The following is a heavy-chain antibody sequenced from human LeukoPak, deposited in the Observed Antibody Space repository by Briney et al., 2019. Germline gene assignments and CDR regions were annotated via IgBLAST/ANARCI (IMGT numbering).Heavy chain of an antibody. J-gene: IGHJ4*02. D-gene: IGHD2-8*01. Sequence: GGSLRLSCAASGFTFGSYAMSWVRQAPGKGLEWVSGISGHGGSTYYADSVKGRFTISRDNSKNTLYLQMNSLRAEDTAEYYCAKDFGNCINGVCYGTPFDYWGQGTLVTVSS. V-gene: IGHV3-23*01. CDR1: GFTFGSYA. CDR2: ISGHGGST. CDR3: AKDFGNCINGVCYGTPFDY.